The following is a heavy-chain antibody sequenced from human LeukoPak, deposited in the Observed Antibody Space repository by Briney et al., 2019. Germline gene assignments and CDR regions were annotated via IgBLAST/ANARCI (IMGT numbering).Heavy chain of an antibody. J-gene: IGHJ3*02. D-gene: IGHD6-6*01. V-gene: IGHV4-39*07. CDR3: ARVAVRIAARLGDAFDI. Sequence: SETLSLTCTVSGGSISSSSYYWGWIRQPPGKGLEWIGSIYYSGSTYYNPSLKSRVTISVDTSKNQFSLKLSSVTAADTAVYYCARVAVRIAARLGDAFDIWGQGTMVTVSS. CDR1: GGSISSSSYY. CDR2: IYYSGST.